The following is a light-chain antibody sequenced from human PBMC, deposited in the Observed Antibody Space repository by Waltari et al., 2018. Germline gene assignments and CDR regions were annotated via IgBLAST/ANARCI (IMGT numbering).Light chain of an antibody. Sequence: DMQMTQSPSTLSASVGDRVTMNCRARQSIRKFLAWDQQKPGKVPKLLIYETSILESGVPSRFSGSGSGTEFTLTISSLQPDDFATYYCQQYISDSPLTFGGGTKVEIK. V-gene: IGKV1-5*03. CDR1: QSIRKF. CDR3: QQYISDSPLT. J-gene: IGKJ4*01. CDR2: ETS.